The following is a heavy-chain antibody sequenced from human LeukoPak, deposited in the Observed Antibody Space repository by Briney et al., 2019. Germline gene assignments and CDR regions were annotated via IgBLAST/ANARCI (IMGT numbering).Heavy chain of an antibody. CDR3: AVTYYYDSSGYYYGLAFDY. J-gene: IGHJ4*02. V-gene: IGHV1-2*06. CDR1: GYTFTGYY. D-gene: IGHD3-22*01. Sequence: ASVKVSCKASGYTFTGYYMHWVRQAPGQGLEWMGRINPNSGGTNYAQKFQGRVTMTRDTSISTAYMELSRLRSDDTAVYYCAVTYYYDSSGYYYGLAFDYWGQGTLVTASS. CDR2: INPNSGGT.